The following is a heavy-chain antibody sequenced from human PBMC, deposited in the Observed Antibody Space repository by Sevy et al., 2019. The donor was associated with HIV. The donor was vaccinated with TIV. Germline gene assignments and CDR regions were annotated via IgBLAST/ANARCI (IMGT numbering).Heavy chain of an antibody. CDR2: ISYDGSNK. CDR3: ARGSRITMVRGDHYGMDV. CDR1: GFTFSSYA. Sequence: GGSLRLSCAASGFTFSSYAMHWVRQAPGKGLEWVAVISYDGSNKYYADSVKGRFTISRDNSKNTLYLQMNSLRAEDTAGYYCARGSRITMVRGDHYGMDVWGQGTTVTVYS. V-gene: IGHV3-30*04. D-gene: IGHD3-10*01. J-gene: IGHJ6*02.